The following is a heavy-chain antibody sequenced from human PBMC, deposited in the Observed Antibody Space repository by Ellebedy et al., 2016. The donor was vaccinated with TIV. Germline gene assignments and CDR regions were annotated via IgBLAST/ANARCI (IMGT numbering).Heavy chain of an antibody. CDR2: ISGSGGST. CDR3: AKEFVRGSAFDI. D-gene: IGHD3-10*01. J-gene: IGHJ3*02. CDR1: GFTFSSYA. Sequence: GESLKISXAASGFTFSSYAMSWVRQAPGKGLEWVSAISGSGGSTYYADSVKGRFTISRDNSKNTLYLQMNSLRAEDTAVYYCAKEFVRGSAFDIWGQGTMVTVSS. V-gene: IGHV3-23*01.